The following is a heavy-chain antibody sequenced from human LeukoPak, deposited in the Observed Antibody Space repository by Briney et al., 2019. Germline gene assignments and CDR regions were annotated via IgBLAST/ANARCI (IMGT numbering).Heavy chain of an antibody. CDR1: ECTCTYAG. V-gene: IGHV3-15*01. J-gene: IGHJ4*02. CDR2: IKTKSQGETT. CDR3: TTLSMTIIHGGDY. D-gene: IGHD5-24*01. Sequence: PWGALRLACAASECTCTYAGMSLVRQVPGKGLEWVAGIKTKSQGETTVYAALVAGRFITLREDSKNTLYLHMNRLKPEATALYFCTTLSMTIIHGGDYWGQGALVTVSS.